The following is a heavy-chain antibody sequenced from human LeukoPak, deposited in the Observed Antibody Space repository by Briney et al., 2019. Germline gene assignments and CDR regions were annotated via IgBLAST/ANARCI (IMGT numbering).Heavy chain of an antibody. V-gene: IGHV3-48*01. CDR1: GFTFGNYN. CDR2: ISSSSSAI. J-gene: IGHJ6*03. CDR3: AREAYYYMDV. Sequence: PGGSLRLSCAASGFTFGNYNFIWVRQAPGKGPEWVSYISSSSSAIHYADSVKGRFTISRDNAKNSLYLQMNSLRAEDTAVYYCAREAYYYMDVWGKGTTVTVSS.